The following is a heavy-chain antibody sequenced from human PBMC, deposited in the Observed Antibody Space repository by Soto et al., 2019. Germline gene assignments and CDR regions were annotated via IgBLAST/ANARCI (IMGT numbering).Heavy chain of an antibody. V-gene: IGHV4-31*03. CDR2: IHYSGST. J-gene: IGHJ4*01. Sequence: PSETLSLTCTVSGGSISNGGYYWNWVRQHPGKGLEWIGYIHYSGSTWYNPSLESRVTISVDTSKDQFSLKLGSVTAADTAVYYCARVRGSGSYAAYYFDSWGQGTLVTVSS. CDR1: GGSISNGGYY. CDR3: ARVRGSGSYAAYYFDS. D-gene: IGHD3-10*01.